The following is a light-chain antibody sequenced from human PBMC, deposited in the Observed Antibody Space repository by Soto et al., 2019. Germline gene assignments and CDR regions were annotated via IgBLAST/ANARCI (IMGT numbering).Light chain of an antibody. Sequence: DIQMTQSPSTLSASVGDGVTITCRASETITTSLAWYQQQPGTAPKVLIYDASTLKSGVPSRFSGSGSGTEFTLTISSLQRADFATYYCRQYGSYPRTCGQGTKVYIK. V-gene: IGKV1-5*01. CDR1: ETITTS. CDR3: RQYGSYPRT. J-gene: IGKJ1*01. CDR2: DAS.